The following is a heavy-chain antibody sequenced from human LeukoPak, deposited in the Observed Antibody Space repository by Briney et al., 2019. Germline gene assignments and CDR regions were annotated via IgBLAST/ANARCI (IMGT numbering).Heavy chain of an antibody. CDR1: GGPISSSSYY. CDR2: IYYSGST. J-gene: IGHJ5*02. Sequence: SETLSLTCTVSGGPISSSSYYWGWIRQPPGKGLEWIGSIYYSGSTYYNPSLKSRVTISVDTSKNQFSLKLSSVTAADTAVYYCARQPGSFTYYDFWSGYYTLNWFDPWGQGTLVTVSS. V-gene: IGHV4-39*01. CDR3: ARQPGSFTYYDFWSGYYTLNWFDP. D-gene: IGHD3-3*01.